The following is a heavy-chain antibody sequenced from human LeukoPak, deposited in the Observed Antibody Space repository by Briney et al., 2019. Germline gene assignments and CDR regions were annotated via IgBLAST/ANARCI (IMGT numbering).Heavy chain of an antibody. CDR1: GFTFSSYW. J-gene: IGHJ4*02. Sequence: GTLRLSCAASGFTFSSYWMSCVRQAPGKGQEWVANIKKDGSEKYYVDSVKGRFTISRDNAKTSLYLQMNSLRAEDTAVYYCARDLSGVAGYTYGRGIDYWGQGTPVTVSS. V-gene: IGHV3-7*01. CDR2: IKKDGSEK. CDR3: ARDLSGVAGYTYGRGIDY. D-gene: IGHD5-18*01.